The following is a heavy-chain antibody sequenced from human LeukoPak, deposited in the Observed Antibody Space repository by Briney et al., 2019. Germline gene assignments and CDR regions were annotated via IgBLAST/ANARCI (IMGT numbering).Heavy chain of an antibody. Sequence: GGSLRLSCAASGFTFSSYWMSWVRQAPGKGLEGVANIKQDGSEKYYVDSVKGRFTISRDNAKNSLYLQMDSLRAEDTAVYYCARDYVSVGAGYFDYWGQGTLVTVSS. D-gene: IGHD1-26*01. V-gene: IGHV3-7*01. CDR1: GFTFSSYW. CDR3: ARDYVSVGAGYFDY. CDR2: IKQDGSEK. J-gene: IGHJ4*02.